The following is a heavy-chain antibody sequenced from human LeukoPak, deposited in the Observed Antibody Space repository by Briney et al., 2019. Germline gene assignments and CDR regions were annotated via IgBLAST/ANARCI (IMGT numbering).Heavy chain of an antibody. V-gene: IGHV3-21*01. D-gene: IGHD5-24*01. CDR2: ISSSSSYI. CDR3: ARAAGEMATIRY. J-gene: IGHJ4*02. Sequence: PGRSLRLSCAASGFTFSSYAIHWVRQAPGKGLEWVSSISSSSSYIYYADSVKGRFTISRDNAKNSLYLQMNSLRAEDTAVYYCARAAGEMATIRYWGQGTLVTVSS. CDR1: GFTFSSYA.